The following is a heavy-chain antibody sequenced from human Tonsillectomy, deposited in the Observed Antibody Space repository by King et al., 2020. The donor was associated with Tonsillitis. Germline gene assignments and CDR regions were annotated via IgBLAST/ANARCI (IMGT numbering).Heavy chain of an antibody. CDR2: IKSKTDGGTT. D-gene: IGHD6-6*01. Sequence: DVQLVESGGGLVKPGGSLRLSCAASGFTFSNAWMSWVRQAPGKGLEWVVRIKSKTDGGTTDYAAPVKGRFTISRDDSKNTLYLQMNSLKTEDTAVYYCTTDPLVRSSSSLWYYYYGMDVWGQGTTVTVSS. V-gene: IGHV3-15*01. J-gene: IGHJ6*02. CDR3: TTDPLVRSSSSLWYYYYGMDV. CDR1: GFTFSNAW.